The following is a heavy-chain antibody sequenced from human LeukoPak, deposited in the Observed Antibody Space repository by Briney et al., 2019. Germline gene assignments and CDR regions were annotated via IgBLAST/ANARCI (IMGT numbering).Heavy chain of an antibody. J-gene: IGHJ5*02. Sequence: ASVKVSCKASGYTFTGYYMHWVRQAPGQGLEWMGWINPNSGGTNYAQKFQGRVTMTRDTSISTAYMELSRLRSDDTAVYYCARDRGYSSGWYLWFDPWGQGTLVTVSS. CDR2: INPNSGGT. V-gene: IGHV1-2*02. D-gene: IGHD6-19*01. CDR1: GYTFTGYY. CDR3: ARDRGYSSGWYLWFDP.